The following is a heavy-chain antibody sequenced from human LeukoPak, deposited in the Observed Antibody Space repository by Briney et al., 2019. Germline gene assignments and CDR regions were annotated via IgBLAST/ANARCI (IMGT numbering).Heavy chain of an antibody. V-gene: IGHV3-23*01. CDR3: AKVYCSSTSCECFDY. J-gene: IGHJ4*02. CDR1: GFTFSSYA. Sequence: GGSLRLSCAASGFTFSSYAMSWVRQAPGKGLEWVSAISGSGGSTYYADSVKGRFTISRDNSKNTLYLQMNSLRAEDTAVYYRAKVYCSSTSCECFDYWGQGTLVTVSS. D-gene: IGHD2-2*01. CDR2: ISGSGGST.